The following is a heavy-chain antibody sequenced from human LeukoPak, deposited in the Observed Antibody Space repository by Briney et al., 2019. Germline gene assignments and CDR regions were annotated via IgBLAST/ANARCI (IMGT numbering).Heavy chain of an antibody. CDR1: GFTFSSYW. D-gene: IGHD6-13*01. CDR2: IKQDGSEN. CDR3: ARESAYSSSWYWSPYYYYYMDV. V-gene: IGHV3-7*01. J-gene: IGHJ6*03. Sequence: GGSLRLSCAASGFTFSSYWMSWVRQAPGKGLEWVANIKQDGSENYYVDSVKGRFTISRDNAKNSLYLQMNSLRAEDTAVYYCARESAYSSSWYWSPYYYYYMDVWGKGTTVTVSS.